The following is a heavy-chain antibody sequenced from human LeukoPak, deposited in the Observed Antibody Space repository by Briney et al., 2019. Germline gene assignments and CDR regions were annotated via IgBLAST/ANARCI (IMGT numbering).Heavy chain of an antibody. D-gene: IGHD6-13*01. CDR2: ISTSGST. CDR3: ARGPAAGLYYYYMDV. Sequence: PSETLSLTCTVSGGSISSYYWSWIRQPAGKGLESIGHISTSGSTNYNPSLKSRVTMSVDTSKNQFSLKLSSVTAADTAVYYCARGPAAGLYYYYMDVWGKGTTVTVSS. J-gene: IGHJ6*03. CDR1: GGSISSYY. V-gene: IGHV4-4*07.